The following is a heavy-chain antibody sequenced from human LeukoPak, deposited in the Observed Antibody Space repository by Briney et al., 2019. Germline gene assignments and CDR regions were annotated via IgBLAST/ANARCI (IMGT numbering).Heavy chain of an antibody. Sequence: SVNVSCKASGGTFSSYAISWVRQAPGQGLEWMGRIIPILGIANYAQKFQGRVTITADKSTSTAYMELSSLRSEDTAVYYCARLGLGDAFDIWGQGTMVTVSS. V-gene: IGHV1-69*04. J-gene: IGHJ3*02. CDR1: GGTFSSYA. CDR2: IIPILGIA. CDR3: ARLGLGDAFDI. D-gene: IGHD1-26*01.